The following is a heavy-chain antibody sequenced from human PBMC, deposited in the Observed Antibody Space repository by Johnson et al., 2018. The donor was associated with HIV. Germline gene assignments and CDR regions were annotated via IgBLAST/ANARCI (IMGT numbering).Heavy chain of an antibody. CDR3: ARDGRDLVTRGSFDV. J-gene: IGHJ3*01. CDR2: IFSVGDV. D-gene: IGHD3-9*01. CDR1: GITVGTNY. Sequence: VQLVESGGGLVQPGGSLRLSCAASGITVGTNYMSWVRQAPGKGLEWVSVIFSVGDVYYADPVQSRFNISRDNSKNMVYLQMNSLGPEDTAVYYCARDGRDLVTRGSFDVWGQGTVVTVSS. V-gene: IGHV3-66*02.